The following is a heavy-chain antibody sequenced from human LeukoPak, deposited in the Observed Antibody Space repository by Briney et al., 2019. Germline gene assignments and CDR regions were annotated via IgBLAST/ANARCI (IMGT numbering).Heavy chain of an antibody. D-gene: IGHD3-16*01. CDR1: GYTFISYG. J-gene: IGHJ5*02. CDR2: ISAYKGNT. V-gene: IGHV1-18*04. CDR3: ARVRGRSNWFDP. Sequence: GASVKVSCKASGYTFISYGISWGRQAPGQGLEWMGWISAYKGNTKYAQKFQGRVTMTTDTSTSTAYMELRSLRSDDTAVYYCARVRGRSNWFDPWGQGTLVTVSS.